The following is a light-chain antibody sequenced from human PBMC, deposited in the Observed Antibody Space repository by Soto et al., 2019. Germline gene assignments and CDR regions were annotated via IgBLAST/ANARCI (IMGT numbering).Light chain of an antibody. CDR3: QHYGSSPRT. CDR2: DAS. J-gene: IGKJ1*01. Sequence: EIVLAQSPGTLSLFPGERATFSCRASQSFSSTHLAWYQQKPGQAPRLLIYDASSRATGIPDRFSGTGSGRDFTLTISRLEPEDLAVYYCQHYGSSPRTFGRGTKVEIK. CDR1: QSFSSTH. V-gene: IGKV3-20*01.